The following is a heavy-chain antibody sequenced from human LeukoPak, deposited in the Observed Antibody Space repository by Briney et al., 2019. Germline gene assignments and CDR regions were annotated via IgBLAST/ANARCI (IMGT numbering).Heavy chain of an antibody. CDR1: GGSISGCD. D-gene: IGHD6-13*01. Sequence: SETLSLTCTVSGGSISGCDGSWIRQPPGKGLEWIGYIRYSGRTNYHPSIQSRLTIFLDTSKNQFALKLHSVTAADTAVYYCVRDFIAAASGAFDIWGQGTTVTVSS. J-gene: IGHJ3*02. V-gene: IGHV4-59*01. CDR2: IRYSGRT. CDR3: VRDFIAAASGAFDI.